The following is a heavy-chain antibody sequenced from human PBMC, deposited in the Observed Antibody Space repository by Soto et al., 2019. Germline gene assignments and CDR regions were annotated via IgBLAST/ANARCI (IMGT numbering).Heavy chain of an antibody. V-gene: IGHV1-46*01. CDR2: INPSGGST. Sequence: ASVKVSCKASGYTFTSYYMHWVRQAPGQGLEWMGIINPSGGSTSYAQKFQGRVTMTRDTSTSTVYMELSSLRSEDTAVYYCARDDSDYYGSWSYSWFDPWGQGTLVTVSS. J-gene: IGHJ5*02. D-gene: IGHD3-10*01. CDR1: GYTFTSYY. CDR3: ARDDSDYYGSWSYSWFDP.